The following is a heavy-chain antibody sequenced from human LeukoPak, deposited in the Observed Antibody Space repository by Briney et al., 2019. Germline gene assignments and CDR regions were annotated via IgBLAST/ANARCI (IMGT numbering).Heavy chain of an antibody. CDR1: GYNFTSYW. D-gene: IGHD3-10*01. CDR2: MYPGDSDT. V-gene: IGHV5-51*01. J-gene: IGHJ4*02. Sequence: GESLKISCKGSGYNFTSYWIGWVRQMPGKGPKRMGIMYPGDSDTRYSPSFQGQVTISADKSITTAYLQWSSLKASDTAMYYCARAYYGSSGFDYWGQGTLVTVSS. CDR3: ARAYYGSSGFDY.